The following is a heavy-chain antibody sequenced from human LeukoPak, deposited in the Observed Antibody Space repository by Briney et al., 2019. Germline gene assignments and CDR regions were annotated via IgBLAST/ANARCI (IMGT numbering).Heavy chain of an antibody. D-gene: IGHD7-27*01. CDR2: ISIYSGNT. CDR3: ARDPGGTWGFDY. J-gene: IGHJ4*02. Sequence: ASVKVSCTASGYTFTSHGLSWARQAPGQGLEWMGWISIYSGNTNYAQKFQDRISMTTDTSTSTAYMELRSLKSDDTAVYYCARDPGGTWGFDYWGQGALVTVSS. V-gene: IGHV1-18*01. CDR1: GYTFTSHG.